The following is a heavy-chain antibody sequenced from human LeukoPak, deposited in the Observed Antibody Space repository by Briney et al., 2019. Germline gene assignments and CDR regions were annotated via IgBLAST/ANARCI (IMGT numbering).Heavy chain of an antibody. Sequence: SETLSLTCAVYGGSFSGYYWSWIRQPPGKGLEWIGEINHSGSTNYNPSLKSRVTISVDTSKNQFSLKLSSVTAADTAVYYCARQRGAPLPYDSSGYWDYWGQGTLVTVSS. J-gene: IGHJ4*02. CDR3: ARQRGAPLPYDSSGYWDY. CDR1: GGSFSGYY. D-gene: IGHD3-22*01. V-gene: IGHV4-34*01. CDR2: INHSGST.